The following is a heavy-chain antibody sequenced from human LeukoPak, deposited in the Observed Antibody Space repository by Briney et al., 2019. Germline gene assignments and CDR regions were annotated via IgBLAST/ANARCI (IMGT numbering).Heavy chain of an antibody. J-gene: IGHJ4*02. CDR2: LWYDGSNK. V-gene: IGHV3-33*01. D-gene: IGHD3-22*01. CDR1: GFTFSSYG. CDR3: ARGATYYYDSSGYYYPDY. Sequence: GGSLRLSCAASGFTFSSYGMHWVRQAPGKGLEWVAVLWYDGSNKYYADSVKGRFTISRDNSKNTLYLQMNSLRAEDTAVYYCARGATYYYDSSGYYYPDYWGQGTLVTVSS.